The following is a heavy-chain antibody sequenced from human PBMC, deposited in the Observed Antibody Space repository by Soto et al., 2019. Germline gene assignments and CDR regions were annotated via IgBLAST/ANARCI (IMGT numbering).Heavy chain of an antibody. CDR2: ISTYNGNT. J-gene: IGHJ4*02. V-gene: IGHV1-18*01. Sequence: QVQLVQSGAEVKKPGASVKVSCKASGYTFITYGVSWVRQAPGQGLDWLGWISTYNGNTRYAERLQGRVTMTTDTTTNTAYMELRNLRSDETAVSYCARGPTDYYDNSTNYFLDYGGQGTLVTVSS. D-gene: IGHD3-22*01. CDR3: ARGPTDYYDNSTNYFLDY. CDR1: GYTFITYG.